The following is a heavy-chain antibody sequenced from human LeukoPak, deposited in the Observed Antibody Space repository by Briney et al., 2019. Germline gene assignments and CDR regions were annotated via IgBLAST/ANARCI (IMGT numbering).Heavy chain of an antibody. CDR1: GFTFSSYE. CDR2: ISSSASII. D-gene: IGHD6-6*01. J-gene: IGHJ4*02. CDR3: AREYSSSTGRRFDY. Sequence: GGSLRLSCAASGFTFSSYEMNWVRQAPGRGLEWVSFISSSASIIQYADSVKGRFTISRDNAKNSLYLQMNSLRAEDTAVYYCAREYSSSTGRRFDYWGQGTLVTVSS. V-gene: IGHV3-48*03.